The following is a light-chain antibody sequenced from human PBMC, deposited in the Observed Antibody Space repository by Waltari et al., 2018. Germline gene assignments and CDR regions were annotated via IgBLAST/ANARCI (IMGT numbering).Light chain of an antibody. CDR2: KAS. CDR3: QQYNSYSLLT. CDR1: QSISNW. J-gene: IGKJ4*01. V-gene: IGKV1-5*03. Sequence: DIQITQSPFTLSVSVGDRVIITCRASQSISNWLAWYQHKPGKAPKLLIYKASTLASGVPSRFSGSGSGTDFSLTISSLQPDDFATYYCQQYNSYSLLTFGGGTKVEIK.